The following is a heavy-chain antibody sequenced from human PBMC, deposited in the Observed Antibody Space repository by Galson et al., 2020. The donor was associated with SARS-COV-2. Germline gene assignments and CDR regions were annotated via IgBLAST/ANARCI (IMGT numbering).Heavy chain of an antibody. V-gene: IGHV4-61*02. CDR3: ARGEFFEFNYYGMDV. CDR1: GASIRSGRYH. D-gene: IGHD3-3*01. CDR2: IYTSGNT. J-gene: IGHJ6*02. Sequence: SETLSLTCTVSGASIRSGRYHWSWIQQPAGKGLESIGRIYTSGNTNYNPSLKSRVTISLDTSKNQFSLRLRSVTAADTAVYYCARGEFFEFNYYGMDVWGQGTTVTVSS.